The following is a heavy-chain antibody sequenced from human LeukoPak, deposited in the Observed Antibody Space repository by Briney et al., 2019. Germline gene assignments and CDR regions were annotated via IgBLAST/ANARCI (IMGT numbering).Heavy chain of an antibody. CDR2: ISGSGGST. J-gene: IGHJ4*02. V-gene: IGHV3-23*01. D-gene: IGHD3-10*01. CDR3: ARAPSYYYGSGSYEYYFDY. Sequence: PGGSLRLSCAASGFTFSSYAMSWVRQAPGKGLEWVSAISGSGGSTYYADSVKGRFTISRDSSKNTLYLQMNSLRAEDTAVYYCARAPSYYYGSGSYEYYFDYWGQGTLVTVSS. CDR1: GFTFSSYA.